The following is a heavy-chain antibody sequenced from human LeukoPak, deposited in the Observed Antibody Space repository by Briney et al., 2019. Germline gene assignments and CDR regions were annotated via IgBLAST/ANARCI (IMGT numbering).Heavy chain of an antibody. CDR1: GYTFTSYY. CDR2: INPSGGST. V-gene: IGHV1-46*03. CDR3: AREGHGLQNYYYYYYMDV. Sequence: ASVKVSCXASGYTFTSYYMHWVRRAPGQGLEWMGIINPSGGSTSYAQKFQGRVTMTRDTSTSTVYMELSSLRSEDAAVYYCAREGHGLQNYYYYYYMDVWGKGTTVTVSS. D-gene: IGHD2-8*01. J-gene: IGHJ6*03.